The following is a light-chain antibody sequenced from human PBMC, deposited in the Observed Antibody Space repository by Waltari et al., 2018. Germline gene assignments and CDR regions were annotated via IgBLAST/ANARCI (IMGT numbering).Light chain of an antibody. CDR1: SSAVGVTSH. CDR3: SSSATDGDYFV. Sequence: QSALPQPPSASGSPGQSITISCTGPSSAVGVTSHLPWYQQYPGKVPKLLISEVFKRPSGVPSRFSGYKSGNTAYLTVSGLQAEDEADYYCSSSATDGDYFVFGTGTKVTVL. CDR2: EVF. V-gene: IGLV2-8*01. J-gene: IGLJ1*01.